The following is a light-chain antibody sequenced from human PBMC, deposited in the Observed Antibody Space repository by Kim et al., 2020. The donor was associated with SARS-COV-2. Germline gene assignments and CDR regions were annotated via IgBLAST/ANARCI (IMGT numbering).Light chain of an antibody. J-gene: IGKJ4*01. V-gene: IGKV1-33*01. CDR2: DAS. CDR3: QQYDILPPLT. Sequence: SVGDRVTITCQASQDISNYLYWWQQKPGKAHKLLIYDASNLETVFPSRFSGSGSGTDFTFPISSLQPEDIATYYCQQYDILPPLTFGGGTTVEIK. CDR1: QDISNY.